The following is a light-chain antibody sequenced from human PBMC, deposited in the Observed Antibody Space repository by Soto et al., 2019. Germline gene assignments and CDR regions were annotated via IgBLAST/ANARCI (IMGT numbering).Light chain of an antibody. J-gene: IGKJ2*01. CDR1: QSLSSS. CDR2: GAS. CDR3: QHYNYWTYT. V-gene: IGKV3-15*01. Sequence: EIVMRQSPATRSVSRGEGATLSGRASQSLSSSLAWYQEKTGQAPRLLIYGASTRATGIPARFSGSGSGTDFTLTISRLQSEDFAVYYCQHYNYWTYTFGQGTKLDIK.